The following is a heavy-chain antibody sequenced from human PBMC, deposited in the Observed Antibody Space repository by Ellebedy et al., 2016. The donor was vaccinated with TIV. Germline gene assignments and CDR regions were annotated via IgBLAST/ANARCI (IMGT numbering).Heavy chain of an antibody. J-gene: IGHJ3*02. V-gene: IGHV4-59*01. Sequence: MPSETLSLTCTVSGGSISPYYWSWIRQPPGKGLEWIGYISYSGSNNYNPSLKSRVTISVYTSKNQFSLKLNSVTAADTAVYYCARVVWQQPVSYAFDIWGRGTMVTVSS. CDR2: ISYSGSN. D-gene: IGHD6-13*01. CDR3: ARVVWQQPVSYAFDI. CDR1: GGSISPYY.